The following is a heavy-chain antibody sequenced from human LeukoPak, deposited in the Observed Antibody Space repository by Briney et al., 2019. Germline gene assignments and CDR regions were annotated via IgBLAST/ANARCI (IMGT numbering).Heavy chain of an antibody. V-gene: IGHV3-23*01. CDR1: GFTLSNHP. J-gene: IGHJ4*03. CDR3: AKGDCSSGSCYFDY. Sequence: PGGSLRLSCAASGFTLSNHPMYWVRQAPGKGLEWVSSLSDTGDSTHYADSVKGRFTISRDSARSALYLQMNSLRAEDAAVYYCAKGDCSSGSCYFDYWGQGTTVTVSS. D-gene: IGHD2-15*01. CDR2: LSDTGDST.